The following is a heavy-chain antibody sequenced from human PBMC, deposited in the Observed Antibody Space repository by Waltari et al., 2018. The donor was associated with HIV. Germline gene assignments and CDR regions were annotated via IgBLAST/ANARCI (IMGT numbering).Heavy chain of an antibody. J-gene: IGHJ6*02. D-gene: IGHD6-13*01. V-gene: IGHV3-23*01. CDR2: ISGSGGST. CDR3: VKEHQYSHSWYSYYGMDV. CDR1: GFTFSNYG. Sequence: EVQVLESGGALVQPGGSLRLSCAASGFTFSNYGLSWVRQAPGKGLEWVSTISGSGGSTYYADSVKGRFTVSRDNSKNTLYLQMNSLRAEDMAVYFCVKEHQYSHSWYSYYGMDVWGQGTTVTVSS.